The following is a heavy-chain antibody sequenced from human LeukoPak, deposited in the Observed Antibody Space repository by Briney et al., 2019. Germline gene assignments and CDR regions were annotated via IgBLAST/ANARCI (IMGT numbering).Heavy chain of an antibody. CDR3: ARGGGRLLGY. V-gene: IGHV3-7*04. D-gene: IGHD1-26*01. Sequence: AGSLTLSCAASGFTFTNYWMTWVRQAPGKGLEWVAYIKPDGSELYYVDSVKGRFTISRGKAKNSLHLQMNSLRAEDTAVYYCARGGGRLLGYWGQGTLVTVSS. CDR2: IKPDGSEL. CDR1: GFTFTNYW. J-gene: IGHJ4*02.